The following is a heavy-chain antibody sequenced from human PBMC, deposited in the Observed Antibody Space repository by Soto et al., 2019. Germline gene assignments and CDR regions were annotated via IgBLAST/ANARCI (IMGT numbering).Heavy chain of an antibody. Sequence: GGSLRLSCAASGFTFSSYAMKWVHQAPGKGLEWVSLIGESGTPTYYADSVKGRFTISRDNSGNTLFLEMYSLRAEDTAVYYCARYIPGVRYYGMDVWGQGTTVTVSS. CDR3: ARYIPGVRYYGMDV. CDR2: IGESGTPT. V-gene: IGHV3-23*01. J-gene: IGHJ6*02. D-gene: IGHD2-2*01. CDR1: GFTFSSYA.